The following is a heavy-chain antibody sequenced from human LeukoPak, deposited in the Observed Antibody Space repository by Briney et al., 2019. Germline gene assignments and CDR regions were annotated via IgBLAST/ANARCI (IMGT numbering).Heavy chain of an antibody. V-gene: IGHV4-59*01. CDR3: VRGNYDNRGYSNAFDI. CDR1: GASISISY. CDR2: IYYNGNT. J-gene: IGHJ3*02. Sequence: SGTLSLTCTVSGASISISYWSWVRQPPGKRLEWIGFIYYNGNTNSNLSLKSRVTISADTSKNQFSLKLTSVTAADTAVYYCVRGNYDNRGYSNAFDIWGQGAMVTVSS. D-gene: IGHD3-22*01.